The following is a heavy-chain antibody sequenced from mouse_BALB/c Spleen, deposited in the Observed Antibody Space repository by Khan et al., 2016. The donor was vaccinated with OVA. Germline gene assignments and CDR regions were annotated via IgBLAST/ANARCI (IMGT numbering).Heavy chain of an antibody. J-gene: IGHJ3*01. CDR2: ITYNGGT. CDR3: ARWFAY. Sequence: EVQLQESGPGLVKPSQSLSLTCTVTGYSITSDYAWNWLRQFPGNKLEWMGYITYNGGTSYHPSLKSRISITRDTSKNQFFLRLNSVTTEDSATYYCARWFAYWGQGTLVTVS. V-gene: IGHV3-2*02. CDR1: GYSITSDYA.